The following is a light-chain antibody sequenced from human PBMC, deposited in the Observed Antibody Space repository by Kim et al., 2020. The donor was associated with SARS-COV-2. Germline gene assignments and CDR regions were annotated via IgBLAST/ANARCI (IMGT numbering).Light chain of an antibody. CDR1: QSVSSY. J-gene: IGKJ4*01. V-gene: IGKV3-11*01. CDR3: QQRGNWPLT. CDR2: DAS. Sequence: LSPGATATLSCRSSQSVSSYLAWYQQKPGQAPRLLIYDASNRATGIPARFSGSGSGTDFTLTIGSLEPEDFAVYYCQQRGNWPLTFGGGTKVDIK.